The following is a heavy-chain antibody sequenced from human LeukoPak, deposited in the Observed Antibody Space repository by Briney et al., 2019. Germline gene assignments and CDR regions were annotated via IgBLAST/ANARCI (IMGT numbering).Heavy chain of an antibody. D-gene: IGHD3-10*01. CDR1: GFTFSSYS. CDR3: AKDISTGTYFNAAGFGN. V-gene: IGHV3-7*03. Sequence: GGSLRLSCAASGFTFSSYSMTWVRQAPGKGLEWVAYIKQDGSEKHYVDSMKGRFTISRDNSKTSLFLQMNSLRTEDTALYYCAKDISTGTYFNAAGFGNWGQGTLVTVSS. J-gene: IGHJ4*02. CDR2: IKQDGSEK.